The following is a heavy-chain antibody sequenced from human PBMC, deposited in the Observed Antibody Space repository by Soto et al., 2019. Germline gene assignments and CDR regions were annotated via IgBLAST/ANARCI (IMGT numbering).Heavy chain of an antibody. CDR1: GFTFSSYT. CDR3: ARERDAYISFDY. CDR2: ISSDGSNK. V-gene: IGHV3-30*01. J-gene: IGHJ4*02. Sequence: PGGSLRLSCAASGFTFSSYTMHWVRQAPGKGLEWVAVISSDGSNKYYADSVKGRFTISRDNFKNTLYLQMNILTTEDTAVYYCARERDAYISFDYWGQGT. D-gene: IGHD2-2*01.